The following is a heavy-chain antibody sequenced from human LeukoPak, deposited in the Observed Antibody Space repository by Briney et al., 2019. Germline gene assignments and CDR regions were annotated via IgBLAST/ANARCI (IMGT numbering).Heavy chain of an antibody. CDR2: ISSNGGST. Sequence: GGSLRLSCAASGFTFSSYAMHWVRQAPGKGLEYVSAISSNGGSTYYANSVKGRFTISRDNSKNTLYLKMGSLRAEDLAVYYCARALRGELLEVGFDYWGQGTLVTVSS. CDR3: ARALRGELLEVGFDY. J-gene: IGHJ4*02. V-gene: IGHV3-64*01. CDR1: GFTFSSYA. D-gene: IGHD1-26*01.